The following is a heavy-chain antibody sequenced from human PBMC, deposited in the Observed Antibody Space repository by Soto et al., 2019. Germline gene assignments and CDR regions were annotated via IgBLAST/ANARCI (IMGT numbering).Heavy chain of an antibody. J-gene: IGHJ3*02. V-gene: IGHV4-31*03. CDR2: IYYSGST. CDR3: ATLSAELRSNDAFDI. CDR1: GGSISSGGYY. Sequence: QVQLQESGPGLVKPSQTLSLTCTVSGGSISSGGYYWSWIRQHPGKGLEWIGYIYYSGSTYYNPSLKSRVTISVDTSKNQFCLKLSSVTAADTAVSYCATLSAELRSNDAFDIWGQGTMVTVSS. D-gene: IGHD2-15*01.